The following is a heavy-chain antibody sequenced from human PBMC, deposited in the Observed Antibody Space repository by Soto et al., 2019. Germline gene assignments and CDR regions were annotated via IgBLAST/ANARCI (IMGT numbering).Heavy chain of an antibody. Sequence: SETLSLTCTVSGGSISSGDYYWSWIRQPPGKGLEWIGYIYYSGSTYYNPSLKSRVTISVDTSKNQFSLKLSSVTAADTAVYYCARDIGRRADYYDSSGYSLWGQGTLVTVSS. CDR3: ARDIGRRADYYDSSGYSL. J-gene: IGHJ4*02. CDR2: IYYSGST. CDR1: GGSISSGDYY. D-gene: IGHD3-22*01. V-gene: IGHV4-30-4*01.